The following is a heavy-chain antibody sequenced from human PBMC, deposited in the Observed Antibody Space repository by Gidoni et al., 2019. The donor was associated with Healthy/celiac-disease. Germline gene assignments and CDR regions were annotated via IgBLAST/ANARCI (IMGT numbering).Heavy chain of an antibody. CDR2: ISSSSSYI. Sequence: EVQLVESGGGLVKPGGSLRLSCAASGFPFSSYSMNWVRQAPGKGLEWVASISSSSSYIYYADSVKGRFTISRDNAKNSLYLQMNSLRAEDTAVYYCARVDYYDSSGYYDYFDYWGQGTLVTVSS. CDR3: ARVDYYDSSGYYDYFDY. J-gene: IGHJ4*02. D-gene: IGHD3-22*01. V-gene: IGHV3-21*01. CDR1: GFPFSSYS.